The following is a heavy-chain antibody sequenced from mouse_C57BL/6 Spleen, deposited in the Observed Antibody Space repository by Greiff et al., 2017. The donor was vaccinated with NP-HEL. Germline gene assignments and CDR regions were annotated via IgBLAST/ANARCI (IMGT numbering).Heavy chain of an antibody. V-gene: IGHV1-69*01. CDR1: GYTFTSYW. J-gene: IGHJ1*03. CDR2: IDPSDSYT. D-gene: IGHD1-1*01. CDR3: ARGFRITTVGRYFDV. Sequence: QVQLQQSGAELVMPGASVKLSCKASGYTFTSYWMHWVKQRPGQGLEWIGEIDPSDSYTNYNQKFKGKSTLTVDKSSSTAYMQLSSLTSEDSAVYYCARGFRITTVGRYFDVWGTGTTVTVSS.